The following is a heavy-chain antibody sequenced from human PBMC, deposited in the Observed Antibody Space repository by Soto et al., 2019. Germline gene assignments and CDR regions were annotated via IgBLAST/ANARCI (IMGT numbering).Heavy chain of an antibody. CDR3: ARELVLVPAAMPDYYYYGMDV. Sequence: QVQLQESGPGLVKPSQTLSLTCTVSGGSISSGGYYWSWIRQHPGKGLEWIGYIYYSGSTYYNPSLKSRVTTTVDTSKNQYSLKLSSVTAADPAVYYCARELVLVPAAMPDYYYYGMDVWGQGTTVTVSS. J-gene: IGHJ6*02. CDR2: IYYSGST. D-gene: IGHD2-2*01. CDR1: GGSISSGGYY. V-gene: IGHV4-31*03.